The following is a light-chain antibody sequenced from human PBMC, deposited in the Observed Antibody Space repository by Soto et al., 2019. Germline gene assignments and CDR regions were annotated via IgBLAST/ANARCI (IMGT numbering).Light chain of an antibody. CDR1: SSNIGAGYD. CDR2: GNS. Sequence: QSVLTQPPSVSGAPGQRVTISCTGRSSNIGAGYDVHWYQQLPGTAPKLLIYGNSNRPSGVPDRFSGSKSGTSASLAITGLQAEDEADYYCQSYDSSLSEDVVFGGGTQLTVL. J-gene: IGLJ2*01. V-gene: IGLV1-40*01. CDR3: QSYDSSLSEDVV.